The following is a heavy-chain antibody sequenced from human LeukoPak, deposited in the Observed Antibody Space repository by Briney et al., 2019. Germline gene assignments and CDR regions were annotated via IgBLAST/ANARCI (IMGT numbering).Heavy chain of an antibody. CDR3: AVASPFRGVMRTRWFDP. V-gene: IGHV1-58*02. Sequence: ASVKVSCKASGYTFTSYAMQWVRQARGQRLEWIGWIVVGSGNTNYAQKFQERVTITRDMSTSTAYMELSSLRSEDTAVYYCAVASPFRGVMRTRWFDPWGQGTLVTVSS. CDR2: IVVGSGNT. CDR1: GYTFTSYA. J-gene: IGHJ5*02. D-gene: IGHD3-10*01.